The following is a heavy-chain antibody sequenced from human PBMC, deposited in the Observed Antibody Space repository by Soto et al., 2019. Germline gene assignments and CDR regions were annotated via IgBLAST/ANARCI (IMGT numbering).Heavy chain of an antibody. Sequence: PGESLKISCQGSGYRFSTQWIGWVRQMPGKGLEWMGIIFPSDSDTRYSPSYQGQVTISADKSISTAYLQWSSLKASDTAMYYCARLFGSGWSGFAPWGQGTLVTVSS. D-gene: IGHD6-19*01. CDR3: ARLFGSGWSGFAP. V-gene: IGHV5-51*03. CDR2: IFPSDSDT. CDR1: GYRFSTQW. J-gene: IGHJ5*02.